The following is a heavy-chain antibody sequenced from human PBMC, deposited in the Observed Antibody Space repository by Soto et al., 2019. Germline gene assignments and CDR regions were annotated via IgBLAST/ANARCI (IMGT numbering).Heavy chain of an antibody. CDR2: INSDGSST. V-gene: IGHV3-74*01. CDR1: GFTFSSYL. D-gene: IGHD3-3*01. J-gene: IGHJ6*02. CDR3: ARGLRFLERTIGGMDV. Sequence: PGGSLRLSCAASGFTFSSYLMHWVRQAPGKGLVWVSRINSDGSSTSYADSVKGRFTISRDNAKNTLYLQMNSLRAEDTAVYYCARGLRFLERTIGGMDVWGQGTTVTVSS.